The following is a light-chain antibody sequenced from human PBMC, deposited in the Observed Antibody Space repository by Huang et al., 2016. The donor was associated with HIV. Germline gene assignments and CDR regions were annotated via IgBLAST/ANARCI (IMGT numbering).Light chain of an antibody. Sequence: EIVMTQSLASLSVSPGERANLSCRAIPSVSSNLAWYQQKPGQAPRLLLYGASTRATCSPARISGSGSGTEFTITISSLQYKEFAVYYCQQYNNWPPGTFAQGTKVEIK. J-gene: IGKJ1*01. CDR1: PSVSSN. CDR3: QQYNNWPPGT. CDR2: GAS. V-gene: IGKV3-15*01.